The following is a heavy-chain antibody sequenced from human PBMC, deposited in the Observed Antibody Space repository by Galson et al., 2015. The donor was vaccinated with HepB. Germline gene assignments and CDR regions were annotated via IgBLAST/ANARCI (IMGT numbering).Heavy chain of an antibody. CDR3: VRDGGDGYNYFDL. J-gene: IGHJ5*02. CDR2: ISRNSKVI. Sequence: SLRLSCAASGFTFNDYRMNWVRQAPGKGLEWIAYISRNSKVIHYTDSAKGRFTVSRDNAKNSLYLQLDSLRDGDTAIYYCVRDGGDGYNYFDLWGQGTLVTVSS. CDR1: GFTFNDYR. V-gene: IGHV3-48*02. D-gene: IGHD2-21*01.